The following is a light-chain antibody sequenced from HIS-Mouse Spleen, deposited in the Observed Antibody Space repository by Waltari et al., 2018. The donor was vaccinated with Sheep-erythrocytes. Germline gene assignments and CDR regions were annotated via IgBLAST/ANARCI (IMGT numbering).Light chain of an antibody. J-gene: IGLJ2*01. CDR2: HDS. CDR3: QAWDSSTVV. CDR1: KLGDKH. Sequence: SYELTQPPSVSVSPGQTASITCSGDKLGDKHACWYHQKPGQSPVLVIDHDSKRPSGIPDRFSGSNSGNTATLTISGTQAMDEADYYCQAWDSSTVVFGGGTKLTVL. V-gene: IGLV3-1*01.